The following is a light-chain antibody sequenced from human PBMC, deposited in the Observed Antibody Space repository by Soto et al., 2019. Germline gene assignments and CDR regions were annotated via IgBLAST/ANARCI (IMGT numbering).Light chain of an antibody. CDR2: DAV. J-gene: IGKJ1*01. CDR1: QSVSSY. V-gene: IGKV3-11*01. Sequence: EIVLTQSPATLSLSPGERATLSCRASQSVSSYLAWYQQKPGQAPRLLIYDAVNRATGIPARFSGSGSGTDFTLTISSLEPEDFVVYYCQHRRNWPWTFGQGTKVEIK. CDR3: QHRRNWPWT.